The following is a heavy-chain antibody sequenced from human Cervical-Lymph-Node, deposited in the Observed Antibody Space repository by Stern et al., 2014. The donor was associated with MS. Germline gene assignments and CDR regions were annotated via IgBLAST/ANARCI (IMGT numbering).Heavy chain of an antibody. CDR1: GGSISSSSYY. CDR3: ARTSLVTDDY. CDR2: VYYSGST. Sequence: QVQLQESGPGLVKPSETLSLTCTVSGGSISSSSYYWGWIRQPPGKGLEWIGSVYYSGSTDYNPSLKTRVTISVDTAKNQFSLKLSSVTAADTAVYYCARTSLVTDDYWGQGTLVTVSS. J-gene: IGHJ4*02. V-gene: IGHV4-39*01.